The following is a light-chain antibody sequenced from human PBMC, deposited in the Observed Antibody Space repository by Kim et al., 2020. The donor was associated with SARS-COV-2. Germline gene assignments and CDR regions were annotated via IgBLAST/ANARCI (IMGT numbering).Light chain of an antibody. CDR1: SSNIGTFD. CDR3: QSYDRSLSGSWV. V-gene: IGLV1-40*01. Sequence: QRVTISCTGSSSNIGTFDVHWYQQLPGTAPTLLIYADINRPSGVPDRFSGSKSGTSAALAITGLQAEDEADYYCQSYDRSLSGSWVFGGGTKVTVL. CDR2: ADI. J-gene: IGLJ3*02.